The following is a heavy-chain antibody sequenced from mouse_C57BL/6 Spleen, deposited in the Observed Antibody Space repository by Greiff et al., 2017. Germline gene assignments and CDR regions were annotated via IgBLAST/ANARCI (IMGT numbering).Heavy chain of an antibody. Sequence: VQLQQSGPELVKPGASVKISCKASGYAFSSSWMNWVKQRPGKGLEWIGRIYPGDGDTNYNGKFKGKATLTADKSSSTAYMQLSSLTSEDSAVYFCARQYSNYQYYYAMDYWGQGTSVTGSS. J-gene: IGHJ4*01. CDR1: GYAFSSSW. D-gene: IGHD2-5*01. CDR2: IYPGDGDT. V-gene: IGHV1-82*01. CDR3: ARQYSNYQYYYAMDY.